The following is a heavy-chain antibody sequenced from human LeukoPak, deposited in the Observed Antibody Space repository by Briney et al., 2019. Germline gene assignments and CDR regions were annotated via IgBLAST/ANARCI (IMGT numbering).Heavy chain of an antibody. CDR2: MNPNSGNT. CDR1: GYTFTSYD. Sequence: ASVKVSCKASGYTFTSYDINWVRQATGQGLEWMGWMNPNSGNTGYAQKFQGRVTMTRNTSISTAYMELSSLRSEGTAVYYCARARRADGYNKRTNWFDPWGQGTLVTVSS. CDR3: ARARRADGYNKRTNWFDP. V-gene: IGHV1-8*01. D-gene: IGHD5-24*01. J-gene: IGHJ5*02.